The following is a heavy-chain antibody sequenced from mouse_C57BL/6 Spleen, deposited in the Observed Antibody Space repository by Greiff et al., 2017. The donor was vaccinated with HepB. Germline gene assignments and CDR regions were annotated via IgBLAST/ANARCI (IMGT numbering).Heavy chain of an antibody. CDR1: GYTFTSYG. J-gene: IGHJ1*03. CDR3: ARYSSKGGYFDV. CDR2: IYPRSGNT. V-gene: IGHV1-81*01. D-gene: IGHD1-1*01. Sequence: VQLQQSGAELARPGASVKLSCKASGYTFTSYGISWVKQRTGQGLEWIGEIYPRSGNTYYNEKFKGKATLTADKSSSTAYMELRSLTSEDSAVYFCARYSSKGGYFDVWGTGTTVTVSS.